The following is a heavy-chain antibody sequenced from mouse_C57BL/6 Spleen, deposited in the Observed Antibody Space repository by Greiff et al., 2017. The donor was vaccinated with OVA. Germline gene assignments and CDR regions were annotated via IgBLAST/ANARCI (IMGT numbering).Heavy chain of an antibody. Sequence: QVQLQQPGAELVKPGASVKLSCKASGYTFTSYWMQWVKQRPGQGLEWIGEIDPSDSYTNYNQKFKGKATLTVDTSSSTAYMQLSSLTSEDSAVYYCARNGDGFDYWGQGTTLTVSS. V-gene: IGHV1-50*01. CDR1: GYTFTSYW. CDR3: ARNGDGFDY. CDR2: IDPSDSYT. D-gene: IGHD4-1*01. J-gene: IGHJ2*01.